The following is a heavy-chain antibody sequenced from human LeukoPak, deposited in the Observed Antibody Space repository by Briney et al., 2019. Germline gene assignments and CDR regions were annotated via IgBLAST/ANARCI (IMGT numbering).Heavy chain of an antibody. CDR3: AKNGQTGFSFDP. D-gene: IGHD3-9*01. J-gene: IGHJ5*02. V-gene: IGHV4-34*01. CDR1: GGSFSGYY. CDR2: GSESGGT. Sequence: SETLSLTCAVYGGSFSGYYWSWIRQPPGKGLEWIGEGSESGGTKFNPSLKSRVTISADTSKNQFSLKVNSVTAADTAVYYCAKNGQTGFSFDPWGQGTLVTVSS.